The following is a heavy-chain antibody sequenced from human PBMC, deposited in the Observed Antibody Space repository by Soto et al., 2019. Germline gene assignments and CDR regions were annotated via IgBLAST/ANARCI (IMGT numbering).Heavy chain of an antibody. CDR3: ARGPRRILAVGYYDFWSALDY. CDR2: INHSGST. Sequence: SETLSLTCAVYGGSFSGYYWSWIRQPPGKGLEWIGEINHSGSTNYNPSLKSRVTISVDTSKNQFSLKLSSVTAADTAVYYCARGPRRILAVGYYDFWSALDYWGQGTLVTVSS. V-gene: IGHV4-34*01. D-gene: IGHD3-3*01. J-gene: IGHJ4*02. CDR1: GGSFSGYY.